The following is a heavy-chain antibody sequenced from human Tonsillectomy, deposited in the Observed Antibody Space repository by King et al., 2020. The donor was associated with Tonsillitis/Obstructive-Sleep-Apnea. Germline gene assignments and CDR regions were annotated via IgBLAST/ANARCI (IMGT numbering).Heavy chain of an antibody. CDR2: IRSKAYGGTT. CDR1: GFTFGDYA. Sequence: VQLVESGGGLVQPGRSLRLSCTTSGFTFGDYAMSWVRQAPGKGLECVGVIRSKAYGGTTEYAASVNGRFTISRDDSKSIAYLQMNSLKTEDTAVYYCVGGDSVAKGFYYYGMDVWGQGTTVTVSS. J-gene: IGHJ6*02. V-gene: IGHV3-49*04. D-gene: IGHD5-18*01. CDR3: VGGDSVAKGFYYYGMDV.